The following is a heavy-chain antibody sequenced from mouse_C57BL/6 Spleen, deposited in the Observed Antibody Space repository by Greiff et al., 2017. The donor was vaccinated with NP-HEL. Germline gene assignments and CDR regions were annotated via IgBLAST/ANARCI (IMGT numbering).Heavy chain of an antibody. D-gene: IGHD1-1*01. V-gene: IGHV1-75*01. J-gene: IGHJ2*01. CDR1: GYTFTDYY. CDR2: IFPGSGST. Sequence: VQLQQSGPELVKPGASVKISCKASGYTFTDYYINWVKQRPGQGLEWIGWIFPGSGSTYYNEKFKGKATLTVDKSSSTAYMLLSSLTSEDSAVYFCARSPFTTVVAPYFDYWGQGTTLTVSS. CDR3: ARSPFTTVVAPYFDY.